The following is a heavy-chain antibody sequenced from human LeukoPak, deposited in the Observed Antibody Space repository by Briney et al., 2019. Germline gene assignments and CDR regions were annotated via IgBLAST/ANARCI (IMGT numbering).Heavy chain of an antibody. J-gene: IGHJ4*02. Sequence: GGSLRLSCAASGFTFSSYAMDWVRQAPGKGLEWVSVISGSGGSTYYADSVKGRFTVSRDNSKNTLRLHMISLRAEDTAVYYCARSFFYGSGSYSLYYFDYWGQGTLVTVSS. CDR2: ISGSGGST. V-gene: IGHV3-23*01. D-gene: IGHD3-10*01. CDR3: ARSFFYGSGSYSLYYFDY. CDR1: GFTFSSYA.